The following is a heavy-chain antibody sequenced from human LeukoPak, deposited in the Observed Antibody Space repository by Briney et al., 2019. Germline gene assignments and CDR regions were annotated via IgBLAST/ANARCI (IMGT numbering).Heavy chain of an antibody. Sequence: PGGSLRLSCAASGFTFSAFGMHWVRQAPGKGLEWISFIRYDGGLQYYGDSVKGRFSISRDNSKNTLYLQMNSLRTEDTAVYYCARGIGSSGWAGFFDYWGQGTLVTVSS. V-gene: IGHV3-30*02. J-gene: IGHJ4*02. CDR3: ARGIGSSGWAGFFDY. D-gene: IGHD6-19*01. CDR2: IRYDGGLQ. CDR1: GFTFSAFG.